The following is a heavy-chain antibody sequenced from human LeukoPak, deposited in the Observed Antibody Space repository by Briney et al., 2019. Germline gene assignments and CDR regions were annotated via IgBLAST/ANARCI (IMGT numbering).Heavy chain of an antibody. J-gene: IGHJ4*02. Sequence: ASVKVSCKASGYTFTSYGINWVRQATGQGLEWMGWMNPNSGNTGYAQKFQGRVTMTRNTSISTAYMELSSLRSEDTAVYYCARAGITMVRPYYFDYWGQGTLVTVSS. D-gene: IGHD3-10*01. CDR2: MNPNSGNT. V-gene: IGHV1-8*02. CDR1: GYTFTSYG. CDR3: ARAGITMVRPYYFDY.